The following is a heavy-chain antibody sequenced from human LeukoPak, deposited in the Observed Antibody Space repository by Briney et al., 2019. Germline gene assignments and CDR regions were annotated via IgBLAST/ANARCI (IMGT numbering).Heavy chain of an antibody. CDR2: INHSGST. J-gene: IGHJ1*01. Sequence: SETLSLTCAVYGGSFGGYYWSWIRQPPGKGLEWIGEINHSGSTNYNPSLKSRVTISVDTSKNQFSLKLSSVTAADTAVYYCARDNTNSSGYLRHWGQGTLVTVSS. D-gene: IGHD3-22*01. CDR1: GGSFGGYY. V-gene: IGHV4-34*01. CDR3: ARDNTNSSGYLRH.